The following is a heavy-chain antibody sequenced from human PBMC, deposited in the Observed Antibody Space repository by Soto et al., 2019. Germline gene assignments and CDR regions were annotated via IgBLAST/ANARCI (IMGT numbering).Heavy chain of an antibody. V-gene: IGHV3-30-3*01. J-gene: IGHJ4*02. Sequence: VQLVESGGGVVQPGRSLRLSCAASGFTFSSYVIHWVRQAPGKGLEWVAVISHDGSNKYYADSVKGRFTISRDNSKNTLYLQMNNLRAEDTAVYYCATSLIRGVITTYFDYWGQGTLLTVSS. CDR3: ATSLIRGVITTYFDY. D-gene: IGHD3-10*01. CDR2: ISHDGSNK. CDR1: GFTFSSYV.